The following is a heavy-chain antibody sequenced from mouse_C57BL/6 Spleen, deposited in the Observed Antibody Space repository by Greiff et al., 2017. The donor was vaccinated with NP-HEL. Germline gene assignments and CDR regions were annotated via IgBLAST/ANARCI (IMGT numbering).Heavy chain of an antibody. CDR1: GYTFTSYW. Sequence: QVQLQQPGAELVRPGSSVKLSCKASGYTFTSYWMHWVKQRPIQGLEWIGNIDPSDSETHYNQKFKDKATLTVDKSSSTAYMQISSLTSEDSAVEYCARNDYDGDWFAYWGQGTLVTVSA. J-gene: IGHJ3*01. V-gene: IGHV1-52*01. D-gene: IGHD2-4*01. CDR2: IDPSDSET. CDR3: ARNDYDGDWFAY.